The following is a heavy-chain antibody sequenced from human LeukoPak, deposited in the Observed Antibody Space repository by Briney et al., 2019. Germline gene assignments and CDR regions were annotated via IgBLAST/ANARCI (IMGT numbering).Heavy chain of an antibody. V-gene: IGHV3-53*04. J-gene: IGHJ6*02. CDR2: IYSGDSGVST. CDR1: GFSVSNTY. Sequence: GGSLRLSCAASGFSVSNTYMSWVRQAPGKGLEWVSVIYSGDSGVSTYYADSVKGRFTISRRNSKNTLYLQMSSLRAEDTAVYFCARSAARLRYYYAMDVWGQGTTVTVCS. D-gene: IGHD6-6*01. CDR3: ARSAARLRYYYAMDV.